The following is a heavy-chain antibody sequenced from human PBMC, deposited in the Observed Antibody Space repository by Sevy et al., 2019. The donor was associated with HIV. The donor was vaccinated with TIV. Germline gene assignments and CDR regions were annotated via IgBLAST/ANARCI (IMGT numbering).Heavy chain of an antibody. D-gene: IGHD6-19*01. CDR1: GFTFEDYA. Sequence: SLKISCAASGFTFEDYAIHWVRQAPGKGLEWVSGLSWNSGSIDYADSVKGRFTISRDNAKNSLYLQMNSLRVEDTALYYCAKGAGQWLGDAFDVWGQGTMVTVSS. J-gene: IGHJ3*01. V-gene: IGHV3-9*01. CDR3: AKGAGQWLGDAFDV. CDR2: LSWNSGSI.